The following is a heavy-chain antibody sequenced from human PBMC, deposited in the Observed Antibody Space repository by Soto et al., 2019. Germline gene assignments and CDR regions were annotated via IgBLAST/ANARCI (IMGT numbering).Heavy chain of an antibody. D-gene: IGHD3-22*01. CDR3: ARAGVYDSCGYLFDY. CDR2: IIPILGIA. CDR1: GGTFSSYT. V-gene: IGHV1-69*02. J-gene: IGHJ4*02. Sequence: QVQLVQSGAEVKKPGSSVKVSCKASGGTFSSYTISWVRQAPGQGLEWMGRIIPILGIANYAQKFQGSVTITADKSTSTAYMELSSLRSEDTAAYYWARAGVYDSCGYLFDYWGQGTLVTVSS.